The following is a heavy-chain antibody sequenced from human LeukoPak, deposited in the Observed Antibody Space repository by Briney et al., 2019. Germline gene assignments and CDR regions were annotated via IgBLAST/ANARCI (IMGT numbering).Heavy chain of an antibody. J-gene: IGHJ4*02. Sequence: PGGSLRLSCAASGFTFSRYGMNWVRQAPGKGLEWVAVISYDGSNKYYADSVKGRFNISRDNYKHTLYLQMNSLRAADTAVYYFAKDGEWEVLRGYLEYWGQGALVSVSS. CDR3: AKDGEWEVLRGYLEY. D-gene: IGHD1-26*01. V-gene: IGHV3-30*18. CDR1: GFTFSRYG. CDR2: ISYDGSNK.